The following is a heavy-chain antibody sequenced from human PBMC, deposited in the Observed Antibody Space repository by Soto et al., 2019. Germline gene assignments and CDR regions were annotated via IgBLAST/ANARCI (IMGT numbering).Heavy chain of an antibody. D-gene: IGHD3-10*01. J-gene: IGHJ4*02. V-gene: IGHV3-23*01. CDR2: LSGTADSA. CDR3: AKDSGNYGSGSFSH. CDR1: GFTFSTYA. Sequence: EVQLLESGGGLVQPGGSLRLSCAASGFTFSTYAMSWVRQAPGKGLKWVSALSGTADSADYADSVKGRFTISRDDSKTTLYLQMSSLRAEDTAVYYCAKDSGNYGSGSFSHWGQGTLVTVSS.